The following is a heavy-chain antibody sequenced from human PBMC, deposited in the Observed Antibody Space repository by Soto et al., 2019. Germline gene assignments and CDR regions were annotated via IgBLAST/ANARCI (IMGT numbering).Heavy chain of an antibody. J-gene: IGHJ4*02. Sequence: SETLSLTCTVSGASISSSTFYWGWIRQPPGKGLEWIGTVYYSGSAYYNTSLKSRLTISVDTSKNQFSLKLSSVTAADTALYYCVRHAPYRSGWANRNDYWGQGTLVTVSS. V-gene: IGHV4-39*01. CDR1: GASISSSTFY. D-gene: IGHD6-19*01. CDR2: VYYSGSA. CDR3: VRHAPYRSGWANRNDY.